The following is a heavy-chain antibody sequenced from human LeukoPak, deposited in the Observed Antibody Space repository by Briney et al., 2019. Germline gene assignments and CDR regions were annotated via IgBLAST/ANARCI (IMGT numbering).Heavy chain of an antibody. CDR1: GYTFTSYG. V-gene: IGHV1-18*01. J-gene: IGHJ4*02. CDR2: ISGYNGNT. D-gene: IGHD3-22*01. CDR3: AREAYYDSSGYIDY. Sequence: EASVKVSCKTSGYTFTSYGISWVRQAPGQGLEWMGWISGYNGNTIYAQKFQGRVTMTRDTSTTTAYMELRSLRSDDTAVYYCAREAYYDSSGYIDYWGQGTLVTVSS.